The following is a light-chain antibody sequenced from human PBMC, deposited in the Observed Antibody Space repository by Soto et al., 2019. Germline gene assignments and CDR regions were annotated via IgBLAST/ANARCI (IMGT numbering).Light chain of an antibody. CDR3: QQYLGTPGT. V-gene: IGKV3-15*01. J-gene: IGKJ3*01. CDR1: QSIRSN. Sequence: EIVMTQSPATLSVSPGERATLSCRASQSIRSNLAWYQQKPGQAPRLLIYGASTRATGIPARFSGSGSGTEFTLTISSLQAEDVAVYYCQQYLGTPGTFGPGTKVEIK. CDR2: GAS.